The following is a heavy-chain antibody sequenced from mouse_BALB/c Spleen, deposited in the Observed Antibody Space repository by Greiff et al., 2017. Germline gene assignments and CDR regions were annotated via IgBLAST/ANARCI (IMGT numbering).Heavy chain of an antibody. CDR1: GYTFSSYW. J-gene: IGHJ2*01. CDR3: ARGGSRTAFDY. CDR2: ILPGSGST. V-gene: IGHV1-9*01. Sequence: QVQLQQSGAELMKPGASVKISCKATGYTFSSYWIEWVKQRPGHGLEWIGEILPGSGSTNYNEKFKGKATFTADTSSNTAYMQRSSLTSEDSAVYYCARGGSRTAFDYWGQGTTLTVSS.